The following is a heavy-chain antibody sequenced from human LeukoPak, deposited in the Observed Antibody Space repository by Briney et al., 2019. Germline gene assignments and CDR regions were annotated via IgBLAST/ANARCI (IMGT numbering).Heavy chain of an antibody. D-gene: IGHD3-3*02. CDR2: INPSGGST. CDR1: GYTFTSYY. V-gene: IGHV1-46*01. CDR3: ARLARVYYMDV. J-gene: IGHJ6*03. Sequence: GASVKVSCKASGYTFTSYYIHWVRQAPGQGLEWMGIINPSGGSTTYAQKFQDRVTMTRDTSTSTVYMELSSLRSEDTAVYYCARLARVYYMDVWGKGTTVTVSS.